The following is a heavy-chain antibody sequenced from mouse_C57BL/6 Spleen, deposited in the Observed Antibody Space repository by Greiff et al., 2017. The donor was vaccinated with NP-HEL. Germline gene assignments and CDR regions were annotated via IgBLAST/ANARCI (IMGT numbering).Heavy chain of an antibody. V-gene: IGHV1-80*01. J-gene: IGHJ1*03. CDR3: ARSIHCGSSYDFDV. D-gene: IGHD1-1*01. Sequence: QVQLKESGAELVKPGASVKISCKASGYAFSSYWMNWVKQRPGKGLEWIGQIYPGDGDTNYNGKFKGKATLTADKSSSTAYMQLSSLTSEDSAVYFCARSIHCGSSYDFDVWGTGTTVTVSS. CDR1: GYAFSSYW. CDR2: IYPGDGDT.